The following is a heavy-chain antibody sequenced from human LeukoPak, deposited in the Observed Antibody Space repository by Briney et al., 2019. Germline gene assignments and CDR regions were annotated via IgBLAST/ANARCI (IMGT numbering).Heavy chain of an antibody. CDR3: ARRGETAMVGDY. CDR1: RFTFSSYG. V-gene: IGHV3-48*01. D-gene: IGHD5-18*01. Sequence: GGSLRLSCAASRFTFSSYGVNWVRQAPGKGLEWLSYLSNTNMIHYAESVKGRFTISRDNAKNSLYLQMDGLRAEDTAVYYCARRGETAMVGDYWGRGTLVTVSS. J-gene: IGHJ4*02. CDR2: LSNTNMI.